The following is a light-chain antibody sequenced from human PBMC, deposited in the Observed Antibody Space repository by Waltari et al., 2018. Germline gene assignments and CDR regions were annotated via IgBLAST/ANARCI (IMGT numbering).Light chain of an antibody. J-gene: IGKJ5*01. Sequence: EIVLTQSPGTLSLSPGDGATLSCRASQNLSSSHLAWYLQKPGQAPRLLMNGASRRATGIPDRFSGSGSGTDFTLTISRLEPEDFAVFYCHQFGESPDTFGQGTR. V-gene: IGKV3-20*01. CDR2: GAS. CDR3: HQFGESPDT. CDR1: QNLSSSH.